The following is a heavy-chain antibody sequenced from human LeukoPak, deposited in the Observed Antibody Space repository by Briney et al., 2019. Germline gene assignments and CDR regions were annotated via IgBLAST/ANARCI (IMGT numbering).Heavy chain of an antibody. CDR3: TSWGDTTAEYFQR. J-gene: IGHJ1*01. Sequence: GGSLRLSCVVSGFTFNRCWMNWVRQAPGKGLEWVAHINPDGRDTYYVDSVKGRFIISRDNAQNSMYLQMNSLRVEDTAVYYCTSWGDTTAEYFQRWGQGTLVTVSS. D-gene: IGHD2-21*02. V-gene: IGHV3-7*01. CDR1: GFTFNRCW. CDR2: INPDGRDT.